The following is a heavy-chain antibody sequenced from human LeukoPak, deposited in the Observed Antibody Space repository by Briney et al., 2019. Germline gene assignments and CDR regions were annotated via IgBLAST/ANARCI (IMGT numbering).Heavy chain of an antibody. CDR1: GFTFSSYV. J-gene: IGHJ4*02. D-gene: IGHD2-2*01. V-gene: IGHV3-23*01. CDR2: ISGSGGST. Sequence: GGSLRLSCAASGFTFSSYVMNWVRQAPGKGLEWVSAISGSGGSTYYADSVKGRFTISRDNSKNTLYLQMNSLRAEDTAVYYCAKEKFVVPAAHFDYWGQGTLVTVSS. CDR3: AKEKFVVPAAHFDY.